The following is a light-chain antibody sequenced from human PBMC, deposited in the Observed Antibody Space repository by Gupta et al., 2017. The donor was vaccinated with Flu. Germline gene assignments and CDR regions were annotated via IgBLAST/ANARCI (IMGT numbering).Light chain of an antibody. J-gene: IGKJ5*01. CDR2: TTS. CDR1: QGVSSY. Sequence: DIKMTQSPSSVSASVGDRVTITCRASQGVSSYLAWYQQKPGEAPNLLIYTTSTLQTGVPSRFSGSGSGTYFTLTISSLQPEDSAIYYCQQANSFPITFGQGTRLEIK. CDR3: QQANSFPIT. V-gene: IGKV1-12*01.